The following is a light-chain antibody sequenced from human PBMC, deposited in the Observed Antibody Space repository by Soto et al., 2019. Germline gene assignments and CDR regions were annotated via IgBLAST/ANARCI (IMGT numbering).Light chain of an antibody. V-gene: IGKV3-20*01. Sequence: EIVLTQSPGTLSLSPGERATLSCRASQSVDSTSLAWYQHKPGQAPRLLIYGASSRASGIPDRFCGSGSETDFTLTINRLEPEDFAVYYCQQYSNFPLTFGLGTKVDIK. J-gene: IGKJ1*01. CDR3: QQYSNFPLT. CDR2: GAS. CDR1: QSVDSTS.